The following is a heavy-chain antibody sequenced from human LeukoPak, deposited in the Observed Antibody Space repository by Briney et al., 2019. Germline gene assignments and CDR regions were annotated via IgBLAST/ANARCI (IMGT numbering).Heavy chain of an antibody. CDR3: ARVVGIDCSGGSCYFFGWFDP. Sequence: GASVKVSCKASGYTFTSYYMHWVRQAPGQGLEWMGIINPSGGSTSYAQKFQGRVTMTRDMSTSTVYMELSSLRSEDTAVYYCARVVGIDCSGGSCYFFGWFDPWGQGTLVTVSS. D-gene: IGHD2-15*01. J-gene: IGHJ5*02. V-gene: IGHV1-46*01. CDR1: GYTFTSYY. CDR2: INPSGGST.